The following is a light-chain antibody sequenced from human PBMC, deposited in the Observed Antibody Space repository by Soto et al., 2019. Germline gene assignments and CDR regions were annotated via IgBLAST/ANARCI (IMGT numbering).Light chain of an antibody. J-gene: IGKJ1*01. CDR2: KAS. V-gene: IGKV1-5*03. CDR3: QQYSTYSRA. Sequence: QMTQSPSTLSASVGDRVTITCRASQSISSWLAWYQQKPGKAPKLLIYKASSLGTGAPSRFSGSGYGTEFTLTISSLQPDDFATYYCQQYSTYSRAFGQGPRWIS. CDR1: QSISSW.